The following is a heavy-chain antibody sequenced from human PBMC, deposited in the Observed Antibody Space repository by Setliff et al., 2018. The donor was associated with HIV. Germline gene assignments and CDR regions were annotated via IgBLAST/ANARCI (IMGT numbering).Heavy chain of an antibody. Sequence: PSETLSLTCTVSGGSISSGGYYWSWIRQHPGKGLEWIGYVYYSGITYYNPSLKSRVTMSLDRSQNHFFLRLRSVTAADTAVYYCARGGYNGYESPFDDWGLGTLVTVSS. V-gene: IGHV4-31*03. CDR2: VYYSGIT. CDR3: ARGGYNGYESPFDD. D-gene: IGHD5-12*01. CDR1: GGSISSGGYY. J-gene: IGHJ4*02.